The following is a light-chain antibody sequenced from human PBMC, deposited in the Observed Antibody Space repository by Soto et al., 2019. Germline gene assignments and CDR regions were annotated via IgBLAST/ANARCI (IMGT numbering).Light chain of an antibody. J-gene: IGLJ1*01. CDR1: STDVGGYNY. CDR3: GSYTSTDTPFV. Sequence: QSVLAQPSSVSGSPGQSITISCTGTSTDVGGYNYVSWYQHHPGKGPKLIIYEVNNRPSGVSDRFSGSKSGNKASLTISNLEAEDESDYYGGSYTSTDTPFVLGTGTKVTVL. CDR2: EVN. V-gene: IGLV2-14*01.